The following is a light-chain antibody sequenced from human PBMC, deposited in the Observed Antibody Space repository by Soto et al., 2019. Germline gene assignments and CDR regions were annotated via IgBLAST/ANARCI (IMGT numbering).Light chain of an antibody. V-gene: IGKV1-5*03. J-gene: IGKJ1*01. CDR3: QHYNSYSEA. Sequence: DIQMTQSPSTLSGSVGDRVTITCRASQTISSWLAWNQQKPGKAPKLLIYKASTLKSGVPSRFSGSGSGTEFTLTISSLQPYDFATYYCQHYNSYSEAFGEGTKVELK. CDR2: KAS. CDR1: QTISSW.